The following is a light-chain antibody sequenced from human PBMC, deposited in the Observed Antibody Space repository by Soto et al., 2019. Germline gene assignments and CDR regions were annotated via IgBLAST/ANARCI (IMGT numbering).Light chain of an antibody. J-gene: IGKJ2*01. V-gene: IGKV4-1*01. CDR3: QQYYRAPYS. CDR2: WAS. Sequence: DIVMTQSPDSLAVSLGERATINCKSSQTIFSSYDKDYLAWYQQKPGQPPKLLIYWASNREAGVPDRFSGGGSGTDFTLTISSLQAKDVAVYYCQQYYRAPYSFGQGTKLEIK. CDR1: QTIFSSYDKDY.